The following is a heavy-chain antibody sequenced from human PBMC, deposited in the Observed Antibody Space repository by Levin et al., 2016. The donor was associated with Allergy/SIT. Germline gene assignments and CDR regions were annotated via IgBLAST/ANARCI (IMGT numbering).Heavy chain of an antibody. V-gene: IGHV3-9*01. Sequence: WIRQPPGKGLEWVSGISWNSGSIGYADSVKGRFTISRDNAKNSLYLQMNSLRAEDTALYYCAKDMSSGPAAIGYYGMDVWGQGTTVTVSS. CDR3: AKDMSSGPAAIGYYGMDV. CDR2: ISWNSGSI. D-gene: IGHD2-2*01. J-gene: IGHJ6*02.